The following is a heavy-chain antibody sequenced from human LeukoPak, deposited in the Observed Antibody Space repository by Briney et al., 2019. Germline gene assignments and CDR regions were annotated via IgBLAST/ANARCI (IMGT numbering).Heavy chain of an antibody. J-gene: IGHJ4*02. Sequence: SETLSLTCTVSGGSISSYYWSWIRQPPGKGLEWIGYIYYSGSTNYNPSLKSQVTISVDTSKNQFSLKLSSVTAADTAVYYCARGGYGDYRMGDHWGQGTLVTVSS. CDR1: GGSISSYY. CDR3: ARGGYGDYRMGDH. D-gene: IGHD4-17*01. CDR2: IYYSGST. V-gene: IGHV4-59*01.